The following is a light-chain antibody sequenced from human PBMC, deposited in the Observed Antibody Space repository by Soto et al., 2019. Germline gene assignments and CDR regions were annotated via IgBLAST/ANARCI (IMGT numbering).Light chain of an antibody. V-gene: IGKV1-39*01. J-gene: IGKJ5*01. CDR3: QQSDNIPIT. CDR2: AAS. CDR1: QTISRN. Sequence: DIQMTQSPSSLSASVGDRVAIPCRASQTISRNLNWYQQKPGTAPKLLIYAASSFQSGVPSRFSGSGSGTDFTLAISSLQPEDFATYYCQQSDNIPITFGQGTRREIK.